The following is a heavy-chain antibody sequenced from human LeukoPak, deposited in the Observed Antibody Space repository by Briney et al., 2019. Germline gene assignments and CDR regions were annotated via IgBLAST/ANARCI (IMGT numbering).Heavy chain of an antibody. V-gene: IGHV5-51*01. D-gene: IGHD3-3*01. Sequence: LGESLKISCKASGYSFTNYWIGWVRQMPGKGLEWMGIIYPGDSDIRYSPSFQGQVTISADKSISTAYLQWSSLRASDTAIYYCARRGSDFWSGYPSWGQGTLVTVSS. CDR1: GYSFTNYW. CDR3: ARRGSDFWSGYPS. CDR2: IYPGDSDI. J-gene: IGHJ4*02.